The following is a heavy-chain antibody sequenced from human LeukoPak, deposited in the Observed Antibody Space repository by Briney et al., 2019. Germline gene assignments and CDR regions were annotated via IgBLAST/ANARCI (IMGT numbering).Heavy chain of an antibody. D-gene: IGHD3-22*01. J-gene: IGHJ3*02. CDR2: IYYSGST. Sequence: SETLSLTCTVSGGSISSYYWSWLRQPPGKGLEWIGYIYYSGSTNYNPSLKSRVTISVDTSKNQFSLKLSSVTAADTAVYYCARVSVRTNYYDSSGYSGDAFDIWGQGTMVTVSS. V-gene: IGHV4-59*01. CDR3: ARVSVRTNYYDSSGYSGDAFDI. CDR1: GGSISSYY.